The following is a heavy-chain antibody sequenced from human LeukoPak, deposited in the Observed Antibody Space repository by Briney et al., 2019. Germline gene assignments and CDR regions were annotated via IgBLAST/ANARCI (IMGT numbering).Heavy chain of an antibody. J-gene: IGHJ5*02. Sequence: ASVKVSCKASGYTFTGYYMHWVRQAPGQGLEWMGWINPNSGGTNYAQKFQGRVTMTRDTSISTAYMELSRLRSDDTAVYYCARDRKVVVALYGEFDPWGQGTLVTVPS. CDR1: GYTFTGYY. CDR2: INPNSGGT. CDR3: ARDRKVVVALYGEFDP. D-gene: IGHD2-15*01. V-gene: IGHV1-2*02.